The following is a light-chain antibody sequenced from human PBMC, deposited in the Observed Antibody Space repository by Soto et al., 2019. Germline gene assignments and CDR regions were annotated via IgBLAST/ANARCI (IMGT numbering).Light chain of an antibody. CDR3: AAWDDSLSGLV. Sequence: QSVLTQPPSASGTPGQRVTISCSGSSSNIGSNYVSWYQQLPGTAPKLLIYRNNQRPSGVPDRFSGSKSGTSASLAISGLRSEDESDYYCAAWDDSLSGLVFGGGTKLTVI. V-gene: IGLV1-47*01. J-gene: IGLJ2*01. CDR2: RNN. CDR1: SSNIGSNY.